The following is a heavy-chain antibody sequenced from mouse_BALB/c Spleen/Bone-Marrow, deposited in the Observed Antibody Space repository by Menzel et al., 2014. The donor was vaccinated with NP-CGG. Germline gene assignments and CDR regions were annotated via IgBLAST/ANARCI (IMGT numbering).Heavy chain of an antibody. V-gene: IGHV1-18*01. Sequence: VQLKQSGPELVKPGASMKISCKASGYSFTDYTMTWVKQSHGKNLEWIGLINPYNGGTGYNQKFKGKATLTVDKSSSTAYMDLLSLTSEDPAVYYCATYYGSGWYFDVWGAGTTVTVSS. J-gene: IGHJ1*01. CDR3: ATYYGSGWYFDV. CDR1: GYSFTDYT. CDR2: INPYNGGT. D-gene: IGHD1-1*01.